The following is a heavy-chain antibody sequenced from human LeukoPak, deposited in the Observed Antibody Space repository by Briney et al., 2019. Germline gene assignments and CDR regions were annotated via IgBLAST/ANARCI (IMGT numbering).Heavy chain of an antibody. D-gene: IGHD2-15*01. J-gene: IGHJ5*02. CDR3: TRDRRRRLGYCSGGSCYSRWFDP. V-gene: IGHV3-49*04. Sequence: SGGSLRLSCTASGFAFSSYEMNWVRQAPGKGLEWVGFIRSKAYGGTTEYAASVKGRFTISRDDSKSIAYLQMNSLKTEDTAVYYCTRDRRRRLGYCSGGSCYSRWFDPWGQGTLVTVSS. CDR1: GFAFSSYE. CDR2: IRSKAYGGTT.